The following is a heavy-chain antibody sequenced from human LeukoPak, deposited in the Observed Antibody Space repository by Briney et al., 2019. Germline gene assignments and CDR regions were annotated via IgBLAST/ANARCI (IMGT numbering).Heavy chain of an antibody. V-gene: IGHV1-69*05. CDR3: AAVTMEKCLDC. CDR2: IIPIYGTA. Sequence: ASVKVSCKASGGTFSSYAISWVRQAPGQGLEWMGGIIPIYGTANYAQKFQGRVTITTDESTSTAYMELSSLRSEDTAEYYCAAVTMEKCLDCWGQGTLVTVSS. D-gene: IGHD5-24*01. J-gene: IGHJ4*02. CDR1: GGTFSSYA.